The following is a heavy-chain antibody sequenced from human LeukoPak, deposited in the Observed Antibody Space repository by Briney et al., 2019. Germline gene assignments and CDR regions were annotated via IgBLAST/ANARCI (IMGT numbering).Heavy chain of an antibody. V-gene: IGHV4-34*01. J-gene: IGHJ4*02. CDR3: ARNYRLDY. D-gene: IGHD1-7*01. CDR2: INHSGST. Sequence: PSETLSLTCAVYGGSFSGYYWSWIRQHPGKGLEWIGEINHSGSTNYNPSLKSRVTISVDTSKNQFSLKLSSVTAADTAVYYCARNYRLDYWGQGTLVTVSS. CDR1: GGSFSGYY.